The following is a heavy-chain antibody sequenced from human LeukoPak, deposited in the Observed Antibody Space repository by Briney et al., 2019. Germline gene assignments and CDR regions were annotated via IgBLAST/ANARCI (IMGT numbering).Heavy chain of an antibody. D-gene: IGHD1-26*01. Sequence: PGGSLRLSCAASGFTFSSYAMSWVRQAPGKRLEWVSAISGSGGSTYYADSVKGRFTISRDNSKNTLYLQMNSLRAEDTAVYYCAKDFYGGSRGGFDYWGQGTLVTVSS. CDR2: ISGSGGST. CDR1: GFTFSSYA. V-gene: IGHV3-23*01. CDR3: AKDFYGGSRGGFDY. J-gene: IGHJ4*02.